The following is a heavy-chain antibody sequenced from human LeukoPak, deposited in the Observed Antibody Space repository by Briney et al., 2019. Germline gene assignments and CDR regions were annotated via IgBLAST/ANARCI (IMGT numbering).Heavy chain of an antibody. J-gene: IGHJ3*02. V-gene: IGHV4-30-2*01. Sequence: SETLSHTCTVSGGSISSGGYYWSWIRQPPGKGLEWIGYIYHSGSTYYNPSLKSRVTISVDRSKNQFSLKLSSVTAADTAVYYCARTPDILTGYGAFDIWGQGTMVTVSS. CDR3: ARTPDILTGYGAFDI. CDR2: IYHSGST. D-gene: IGHD3-9*01. CDR1: GGSISSGGYY.